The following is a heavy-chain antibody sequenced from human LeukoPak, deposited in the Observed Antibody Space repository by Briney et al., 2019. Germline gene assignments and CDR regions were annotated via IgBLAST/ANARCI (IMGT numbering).Heavy chain of an antibody. CDR3: ASLYYYDSREDAFDI. CDR2: ISGYNGNT. CDR1: GYTFSSYG. Sequence: ASVKVSCKASGYTFSSYGISWVRQAPGQGLEWMGWISGYNGNTHYAQKVQGRVTMTTDTSTTTAYMELRSLRSDDTAVYYCASLYYYDSREDAFDIWGQGTIVTVSS. D-gene: IGHD3-22*01. J-gene: IGHJ3*02. V-gene: IGHV1-18*01.